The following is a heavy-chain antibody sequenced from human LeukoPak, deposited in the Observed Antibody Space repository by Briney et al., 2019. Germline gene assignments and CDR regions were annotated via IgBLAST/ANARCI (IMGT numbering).Heavy chain of an antibody. V-gene: IGHV4-59*01. J-gene: IGHJ3*02. CDR1: GRSLSSYY. CDR3: AREREWDYGDYSDAFDI. D-gene: IGHD4-17*01. Sequence: PSETLSLTCTVSGRSLSSYYWSWIRQPPEKGLEWIGYIYYSGRTNYNPSLKSRLTITVDTSKNQFSLKLSSVTPADTAVDYWAREREWDYGDYSDAFDIWGQGTMVTVSS. CDR2: IYYSGRT.